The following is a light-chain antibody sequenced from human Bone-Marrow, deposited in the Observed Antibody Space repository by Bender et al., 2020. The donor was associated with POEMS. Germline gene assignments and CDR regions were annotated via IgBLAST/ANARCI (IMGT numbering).Light chain of an antibody. CDR3: VAWDASLNGWV. CDR2: TNN. V-gene: IGLV1-44*01. Sequence: QSVLTQPPSVSGTPGQRVTISCSGSGSNIGGYPVNWYQQLPGTAPRLLIYTNNERPSGVPDRFSGSKSGTSASLAIPGLQSDDEAIYFCVAWDASLNGWVFGGGTKLTVL. J-gene: IGLJ3*02. CDR1: GSNIGGYP.